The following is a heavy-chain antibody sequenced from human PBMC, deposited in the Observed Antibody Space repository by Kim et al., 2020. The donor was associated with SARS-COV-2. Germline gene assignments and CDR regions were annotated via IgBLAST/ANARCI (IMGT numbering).Heavy chain of an antibody. J-gene: IGHJ3*02. D-gene: IGHD6-19*01. CDR3: ARDGGSSGPADAFDI. Sequence: QKFQGRVTMTRDTSISTAYMELSRLRSDDTAVYYCARDGGSSGPADAFDIWGQGTMATVSS. V-gene: IGHV1-2*02.